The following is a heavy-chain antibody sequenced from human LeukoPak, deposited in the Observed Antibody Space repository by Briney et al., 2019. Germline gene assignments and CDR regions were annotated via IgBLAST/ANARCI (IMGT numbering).Heavy chain of an antibody. V-gene: IGHV4-59*01. CDR3: ASRASGWYFDY. CDR1: GGSISSYY. Sequence: SETLSLTCTVSGGSISSYYWSWIRQPPGKGLEWIGYIYYSGSTNYNPSLKSRVTISVDTSKNQFSLKLSSVTAADMAVYYCASRASGWYFDYWGQGTLVTVSS. CDR2: IYYSGST. J-gene: IGHJ4*02. D-gene: IGHD6-19*01.